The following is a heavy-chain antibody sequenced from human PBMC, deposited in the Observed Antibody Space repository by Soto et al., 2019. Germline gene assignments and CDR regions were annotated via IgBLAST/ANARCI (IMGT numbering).Heavy chain of an antibody. D-gene: IGHD1-26*01. CDR3: ARGVGATPYSLYYYYGMDV. V-gene: IGHV6-1*01. CDR2: TYYRSKWYN. J-gene: IGHJ6*02. Sequence: TLSLTCVLSGDSVSSNSAAWNWIRQSPSRGLEWLGRTYYRSKWYNDYAVSVKGRITINPDTSKNQFSLQLNSVTPEDTAVYYCARGVGATPYSLYYYYGMDVWGQGTTVTVSS. CDR1: GDSVSSNSAA.